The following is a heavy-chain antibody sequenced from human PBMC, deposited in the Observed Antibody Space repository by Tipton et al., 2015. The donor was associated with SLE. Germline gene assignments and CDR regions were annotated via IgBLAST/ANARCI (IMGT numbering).Heavy chain of an antibody. D-gene: IGHD1-7*01. Sequence: QSGPEVKKPGSSVKVSCKASGGTFSSYAISWVRQAPGQGLEWMGWISAYNGNTNYAQKLQGRVTMTTDTSTSTAYMELSSLRSEDTAVYYCARGTGTTAFDIWGQGTMVTVSS. CDR2: ISAYNGNT. CDR1: GGTFSSYA. J-gene: IGHJ3*02. V-gene: IGHV1-18*01. CDR3: ARGTGTTAFDI.